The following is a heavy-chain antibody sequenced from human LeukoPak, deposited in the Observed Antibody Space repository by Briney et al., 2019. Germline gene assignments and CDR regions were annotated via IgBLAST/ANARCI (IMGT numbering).Heavy chain of an antibody. V-gene: IGHV4-59*01. D-gene: IGHD1-26*01. CDR3: AVGASGSYSGYFQH. CDR1: GGSISSYY. CDR2: IYYSGST. Sequence: SSETLSLTCTVSGGSISSYYWSWIRQPPGKGLEWIGYIYYSGSTNYNPSLMSRVTISVDTSKNQFSLKLSSVTAADTAVYYCAVGASGSYSGYFQHWGQGTLVTVSS. J-gene: IGHJ1*01.